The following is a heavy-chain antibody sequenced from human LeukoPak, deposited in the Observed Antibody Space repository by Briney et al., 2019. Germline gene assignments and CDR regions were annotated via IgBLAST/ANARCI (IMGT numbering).Heavy chain of an antibody. CDR3: ARVSGYYGAFDI. CDR2: ISSSGSTI. CDR1: GFTFTTYW. V-gene: IGHV3-48*04. D-gene: IGHD3-3*01. Sequence: PGGSLRLSCAASGFTFTTYWMTWVRQAPGKGLEWVSYISSSGSTIYYADSVKGRFTISRDNAKNSLYLQMNSLRAEDTAVYYCARVSGYYGAFDIWGQGTMVTVSS. J-gene: IGHJ3*02.